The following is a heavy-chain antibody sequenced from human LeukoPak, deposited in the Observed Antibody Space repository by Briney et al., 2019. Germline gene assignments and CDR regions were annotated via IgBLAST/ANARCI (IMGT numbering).Heavy chain of an antibody. CDR2: INPNTDGI. V-gene: IGHV1-2*02. CDR1: GYTFTDYY. D-gene: IGHD1-26*01. J-gene: IGHJ5*02. Sequence: ASVKVSCKASGYTFTDYYIHWVRQAPGQGLEWMGWINPNTDGINDAQSFRGRVTMTRDTSISTAYMELSSLRSDDTAIYYCARVKALGIVGSTTVLDPWGQGTLVTVSS. CDR3: ARVKALGIVGSTTVLDP.